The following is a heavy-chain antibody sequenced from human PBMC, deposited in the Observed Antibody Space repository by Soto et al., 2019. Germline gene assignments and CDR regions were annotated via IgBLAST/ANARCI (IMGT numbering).Heavy chain of an antibody. CDR3: AREGYCSSTSCYTNQSYYYGMDV. CDR1: GYTFTGYY. Sequence: ASVKVSCKASGYTFTGYYMHWVRQAPGQGLEWMGWINPNSGGTNYAQKFQGWVTMTRDTSISTAYMELSRLRSDDTAVYYCAREGYCSSTSCYTNQSYYYGMDVWGQGTTVTVSS. V-gene: IGHV1-2*04. CDR2: INPNSGGT. J-gene: IGHJ6*02. D-gene: IGHD2-2*02.